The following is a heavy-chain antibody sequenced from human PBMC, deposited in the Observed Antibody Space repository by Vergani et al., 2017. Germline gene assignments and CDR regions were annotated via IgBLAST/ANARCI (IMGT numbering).Heavy chain of an antibody. V-gene: IGHV4-31*03. Sequence: QVQLQESGPGLVKPSQTLSLTCTVSGGSISSGGYYWSWIRQHPGKGLEWIGYIYYSGSTYYNPSLKSRVTISVDTSKNQFSLKLSSVTAADTAVYYCARVGLVVPAAIPITKAPNWFDPWGQGTLVTVSS. J-gene: IGHJ5*02. CDR1: GGSISSGGYY. CDR3: ARVGLVVPAAIPITKAPNWFDP. CDR2: IYYSGST. D-gene: IGHD2-2*02.